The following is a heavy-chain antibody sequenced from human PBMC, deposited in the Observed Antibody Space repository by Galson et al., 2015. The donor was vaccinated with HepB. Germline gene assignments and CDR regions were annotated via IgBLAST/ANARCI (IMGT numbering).Heavy chain of an antibody. V-gene: IGHV3-49*03. Sequence: SLRLSCAGSGFTFGDYTMSWFRQAPGKGLEWVGFIRDKAYSAATEYAASVKGRFTISRDDSKSIAYLQMNNLKIEDTAVYYCAKDLGVLMVYAPYDAFDIWGQGTMVTVSS. CDR3: AKDLGVLMVYAPYDAFDI. CDR1: GFTFGDYT. D-gene: IGHD2-8*01. J-gene: IGHJ3*02. CDR2: IRDKAYSAAT.